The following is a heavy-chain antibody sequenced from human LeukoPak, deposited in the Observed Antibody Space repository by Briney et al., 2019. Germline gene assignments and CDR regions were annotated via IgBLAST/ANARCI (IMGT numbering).Heavy chain of an antibody. CDR1: GFTISDHY. D-gene: IGHD1-26*01. CDR2: TRNKANGYTT. CDR3: AGERGSGSPYIDAFDV. V-gene: IGHV3-72*01. J-gene: IGHJ3*01. Sequence: GGSLRLSCEASGFTISDHYMDWVRQAPGKGLEWVGRTRNKANGYTTEYAASVKGRFTISRDDSKNSVYLQMNSLKQEDTAVYFCAGERGSGSPYIDAFDVWGQGTMVTVSS.